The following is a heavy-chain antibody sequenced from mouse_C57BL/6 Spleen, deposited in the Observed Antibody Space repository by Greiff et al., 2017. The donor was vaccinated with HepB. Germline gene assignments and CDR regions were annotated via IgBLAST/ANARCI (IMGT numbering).Heavy chain of an antibody. J-gene: IGHJ3*01. V-gene: IGHV1-61*01. CDR3: ARGNPYYSNLGFAY. CDR2: IYPSDSET. D-gene: IGHD2-5*01. CDR1: GYTFTSYW. Sequence: QVQLQQPGAELVRPGSSVKLSCKASGYTFTSYWMDWVKQRPGQGLEWIGNIYPSDSETNYNQKFKDKATLTVDKSSSTAYMQLSSLTSEDSAVYYCARGNPYYSNLGFAYWGQGTLVTVSA.